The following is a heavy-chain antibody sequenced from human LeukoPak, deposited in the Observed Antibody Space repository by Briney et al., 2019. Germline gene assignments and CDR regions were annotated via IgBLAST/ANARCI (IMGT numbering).Heavy chain of an antibody. CDR1: GGSISSYY. D-gene: IGHD3-10*01. Sequence: SETLSLTCTVSGGSISSYYWSWIRQPPGKGLEWIGYIYYSGSTNYNPSLKSRVTISVDTSKNQFSLKLSSVTAADTAVYYCARADRVYGSGSYYSYWFGPWGQGTLVTVSS. CDR3: ARADRVYGSGSYYSYWFGP. V-gene: IGHV4-59*01. CDR2: IYYSGST. J-gene: IGHJ5*02.